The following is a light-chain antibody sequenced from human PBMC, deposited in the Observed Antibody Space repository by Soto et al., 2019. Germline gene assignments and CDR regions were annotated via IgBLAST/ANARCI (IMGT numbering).Light chain of an antibody. CDR1: QSVSSH. CDR3: QQRSNWPT. Sequence: VLTKSPATLSLSPGDRATLSCRASQSVSSHFAWYQQKSGQAPRLLIYDASKRATGIPARFSGSGSGTDFTLTISSLEPEDFAVYYCQQRSNWPTFGQGTRLEIK. J-gene: IGKJ5*01. CDR2: DAS. V-gene: IGKV3-11*01.